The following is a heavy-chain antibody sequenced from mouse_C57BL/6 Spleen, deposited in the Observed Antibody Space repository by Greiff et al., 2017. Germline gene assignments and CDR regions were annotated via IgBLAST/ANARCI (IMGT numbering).Heavy chain of an antibody. V-gene: IGHV2-2*01. CDR2: IWSGGST. J-gene: IGHJ1*03. Sequence: VQLQQSGPGLVQPSQSLSITCTVSGFSLTSYGVHWVRQSPGKGLEWLGVIWSGGSTDYNAAFISRLSISKDNSQSQVFFKMNSLQADDTAIYYCAREGWVTTVVSSYWYFDVWGTGTTVTVSS. D-gene: IGHD1-1*01. CDR3: AREGWVTTVVSSYWYFDV. CDR1: GFSLTSYG.